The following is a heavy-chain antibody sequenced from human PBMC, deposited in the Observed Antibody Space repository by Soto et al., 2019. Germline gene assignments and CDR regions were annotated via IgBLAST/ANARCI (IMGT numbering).Heavy chain of an antibody. D-gene: IGHD1-26*01. Sequence: QVQLVQSGAEEKKPGPSVKDSCKASGYTFTSYAMHWVRQAPGQRLEWMGWINAGNGNTKYSQKFQGRVTITRDTSASTAYMELSSLRSEDTAVYYCASSATTADYYYGMDVWGQGTTVTVSS. CDR3: ASSATTADYYYGMDV. V-gene: IGHV1-3*05. J-gene: IGHJ6*02. CDR1: GYTFTSYA. CDR2: INAGNGNT.